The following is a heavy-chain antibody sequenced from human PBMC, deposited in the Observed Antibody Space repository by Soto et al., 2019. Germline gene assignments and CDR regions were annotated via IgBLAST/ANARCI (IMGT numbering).Heavy chain of an antibody. CDR2: ISSNGGST. V-gene: IGHV3-64*04. D-gene: IGHD2-2*03. J-gene: IGHJ6*02. Sequence: GGSLRLSCSASGFTFSSYAMHWVRQAPGKGLEYVSAISSNGGSTYYADSVKGRFTISRDNAKNSLYLQMNSLRDEDTAVYYCARDGYCISTSCYFLPDVWGQGTTVTVSS. CDR3: ARDGYCISTSCYFLPDV. CDR1: GFTFSSYA.